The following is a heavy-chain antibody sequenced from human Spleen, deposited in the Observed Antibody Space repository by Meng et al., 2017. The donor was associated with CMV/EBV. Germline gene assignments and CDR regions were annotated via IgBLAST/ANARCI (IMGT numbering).Heavy chain of an antibody. V-gene: IGHV1-18*04. D-gene: IGHD3-22*01. J-gene: IGHJ4*02. CDR1: GYTFTAYY. Sequence: ASVKVSCKASGYTFTAYYMHWLRQAPGQGLEWMGWISAHNGKTNYGQKFQGRVTMTTDTSTNTAYMELRSLRSDDTAVYYCARDLDYYDSSGYYLPGGYWGQGTLVTVSS. CDR3: ARDLDYYDSSGYYLPGGY. CDR2: ISAHNGKT.